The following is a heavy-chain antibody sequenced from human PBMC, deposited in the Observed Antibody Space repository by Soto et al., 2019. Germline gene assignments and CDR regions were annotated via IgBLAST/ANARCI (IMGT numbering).Heavy chain of an antibody. D-gene: IGHD6-6*01. CDR2: IYYSGST. CDR1: GGSISSGGYY. V-gene: IGHV4-31*03. CDR3: ARAGHSSSSEGANWFDP. J-gene: IGHJ5*02. Sequence: QVQLQESGPGLVKPSQTLSLTCTVSGGSISSGGYYWSWIRQHPGKGLEWIGYIYYSGSTYFNPSLKSRLTISVDTSKNQFSLQLSSVTAADTAVYYCARAGHSSSSEGANWFDPWGQGTLDTVSS.